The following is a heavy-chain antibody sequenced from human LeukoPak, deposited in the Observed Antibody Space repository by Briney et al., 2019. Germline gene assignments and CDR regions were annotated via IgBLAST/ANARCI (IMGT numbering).Heavy chain of an antibody. V-gene: IGHV3-7*01. Sequence: GGSLRLXCTAWGFSFSNNWMSWVRQAPGKGPEWVASIKYDGSQTRYVDSAKGRFTISRDNARNSLYLQMDSLRAEDTAIYYCASPLRMRTFLNDDILFEYWGQGVLVTVSS. J-gene: IGHJ4*02. CDR1: GFSFSNNW. CDR2: IKYDGSQT. D-gene: IGHD1-1*01. CDR3: ASPLRMRTFLNDDILFEY.